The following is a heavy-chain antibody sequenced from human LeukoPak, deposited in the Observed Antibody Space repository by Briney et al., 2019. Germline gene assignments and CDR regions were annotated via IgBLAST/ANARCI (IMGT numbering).Heavy chain of an antibody. V-gene: IGHV4-34*01. CDR2: INHSGST. Sequence: PSETLSLTCAVYGGSFSGYYWSWIRQPPGKGLEWIGEINHSGSTNYNPFLKSRVTISVDTSKNQFSLKLRSVTAADTAVYYCASSSWYLGAFDIWGQGTMVTVSS. CDR1: GGSFSGYY. J-gene: IGHJ3*02. CDR3: ASSSWYLGAFDI. D-gene: IGHD6-13*01.